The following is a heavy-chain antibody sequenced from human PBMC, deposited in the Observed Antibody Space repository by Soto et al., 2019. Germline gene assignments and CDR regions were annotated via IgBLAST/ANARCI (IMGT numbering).Heavy chain of an antibody. D-gene: IGHD6-19*01. J-gene: IGHJ4*02. CDR1: GYTFTGYY. Sequence: QVQLVQSGAEMRNPGASVMVSCKASGYTFTGYYIIWVRQAPGQGPEYMGWISAYNGKTDYAQRFQGRVTMTTDASTSTAYMELGSLRSDDTAVYYCARDQSGSGWPPVVLHWGQGTLVTVSS. V-gene: IGHV1-18*04. CDR2: ISAYNGKT. CDR3: ARDQSGSGWPPVVLH.